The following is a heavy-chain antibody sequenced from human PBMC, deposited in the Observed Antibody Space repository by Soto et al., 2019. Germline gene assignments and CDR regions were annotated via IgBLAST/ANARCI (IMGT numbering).Heavy chain of an antibody. Sequence: GGALRLSCAASGFTFSSYSMNWVRQAPGKGLEWVSSISSSSSYIYYADSVKGRFTISRDNAKNSLYLQMNSLRDEDTAVYYCARNSRGIAAAYYYYGMDVWGQGTTVTVSS. CDR1: GFTFSSYS. V-gene: IGHV3-21*01. CDR3: ARNSRGIAAAYYYYGMDV. D-gene: IGHD6-13*01. CDR2: ISSSSSYI. J-gene: IGHJ6*02.